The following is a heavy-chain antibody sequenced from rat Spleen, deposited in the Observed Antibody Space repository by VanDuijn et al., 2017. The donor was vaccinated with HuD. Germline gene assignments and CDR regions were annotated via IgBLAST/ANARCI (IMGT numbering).Heavy chain of an antibody. CDR1: GFTYSNYV. CDR2: ITNTGGST. Sequence: EVQLVESGGGLVQPGRSLKLSCAASGFTYSNYVMAWVRQAPTKGLEWVASITNTGGSTYYPDSVKGRFTISRDNARRTLYLQMNSLRAEDTASDYCTRGSNMPAVDLFDYWGQGVMVTVSS. CDR3: TRGSNMPAVDLFDY. D-gene: IGHD1-12*01. V-gene: IGHV5-27*01. J-gene: IGHJ2*01.